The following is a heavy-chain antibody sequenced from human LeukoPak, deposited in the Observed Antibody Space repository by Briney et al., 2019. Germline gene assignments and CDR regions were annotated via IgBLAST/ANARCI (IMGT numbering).Heavy chain of an antibody. D-gene: IGHD2-2*01. Sequence: GGSLRLSCAASGFTFSSYGMHWVRQAPGKGLEWVAVMSYDGSNKYYADSVKGRFTISRDNSKNTLYLQMNSLRAEDTAVYYCARARYCSSTSCFNYYYYGMDVWGQGTTVTVSS. J-gene: IGHJ6*02. V-gene: IGHV3-30*03. CDR2: MSYDGSNK. CDR3: ARARYCSSTSCFNYYYYGMDV. CDR1: GFTFSSYG.